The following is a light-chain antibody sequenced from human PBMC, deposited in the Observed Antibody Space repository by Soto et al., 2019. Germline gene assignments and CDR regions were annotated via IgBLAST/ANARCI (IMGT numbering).Light chain of an antibody. V-gene: IGKV4-1*01. CDR1: QSLLYGSYDKNY. J-gene: IGKJ3*01. CDR2: CAS. Sequence: DIVMTQSPDSLAVSLGEGATINCNSSQSLLYGSYDKNYLASYQQKPRQPPKLLIYCASTRESGVPDRFSGSGSGTDFSLTISSLQAEDVAVYYCQQYYSSLFTFGPGTKVDIK. CDR3: QQYYSSLFT.